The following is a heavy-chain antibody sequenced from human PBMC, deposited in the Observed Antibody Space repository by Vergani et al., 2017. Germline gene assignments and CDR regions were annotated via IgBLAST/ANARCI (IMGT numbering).Heavy chain of an antibody. D-gene: IGHD6-6*01. V-gene: IGHV4-59*08. J-gene: IGHJ4*02. CDR2: IYYSGST. Sequence: QVQLQESGPGLVKPSETLSLTCTVSGGSISSYYWSWIRQPPGKGLEWIGYIYYSGSTNYNPSLKSRVTISVDTSKNQFSLKLSSVTAADTAVYYCARLRRQLVHLWGQGTLVTVSS. CDR1: GGSISSYY. CDR3: ARLRRQLVHL.